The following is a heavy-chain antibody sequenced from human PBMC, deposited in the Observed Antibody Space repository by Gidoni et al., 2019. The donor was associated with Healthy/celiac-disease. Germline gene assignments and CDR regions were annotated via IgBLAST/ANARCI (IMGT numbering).Heavy chain of an antibody. CDR3: AKDRGTTPALDY. CDR1: RFTFSSCS. J-gene: IGHJ4*02. CDR2: ISGSGGST. V-gene: IGHV3-23*01. D-gene: IGHD3-10*01. Sequence: EVQLLASGGGLVQRGRSLRLACAASRFTFSSCSISWVRKDPGKGLEWVSSISGSGGSTYYADSVKGRFTISRDNSKNTLYLKMNSLRAEDTAVYDCAKDRGTTPALDYWGQGTLVTVSS.